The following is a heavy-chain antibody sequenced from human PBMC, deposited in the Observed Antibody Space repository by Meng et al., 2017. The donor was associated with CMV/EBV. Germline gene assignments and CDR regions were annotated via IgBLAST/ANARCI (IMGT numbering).Heavy chain of an antibody. CDR1: GGSFSGYY. D-gene: IGHD2-15*01. Sequence: RQPWVSGLLMPSETPSLTCAVYGGSFSGYYWSWIRQPPGKGLEWIGEINHSGSTNYNPSLKSRVTISVDTSKNQFSLKLSSVTAADTAVYYCARGVGGWFDPWGQGTLVTVSS. J-gene: IGHJ5*02. V-gene: IGHV4-34*01. CDR2: INHSGST. CDR3: ARGVGGWFDP.